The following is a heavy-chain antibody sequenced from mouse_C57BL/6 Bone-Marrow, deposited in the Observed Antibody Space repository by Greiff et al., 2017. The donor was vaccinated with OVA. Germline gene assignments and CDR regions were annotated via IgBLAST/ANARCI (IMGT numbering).Heavy chain of an antibody. CDR3: AKNYDYAWYYAMDY. D-gene: IGHD2-4*01. Sequence: QVQLKESGPGLVQPSQSLSITCTVSGFSLTSYGVHWVRQSPGKGLEWLGVIWRGGSTDYNAAFMSRLSITKDNSKSQVFFKMNSLQADDTAIYYCAKNYDYAWYYAMDYWGQGTSVTVSS. J-gene: IGHJ4*01. V-gene: IGHV2-5*01. CDR2: IWRGGST. CDR1: GFSLTSYG.